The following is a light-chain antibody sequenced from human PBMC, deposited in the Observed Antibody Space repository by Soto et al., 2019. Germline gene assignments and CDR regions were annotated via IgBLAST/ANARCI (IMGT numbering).Light chain of an antibody. CDR2: AAS. J-gene: IGKJ3*01. CDR3: QKYSSVPV. CDR1: QGIRNI. V-gene: IGKV1-27*01. Sequence: DIQMTQSPTSLSASVGDRATITCRASQGIRNIVAWYQQKPGKAPKLLIYAASTLQSGVPSRFSGSGSGTDFTLTINSLQPEDVETYSCQKYSSVPVFGPGTKVEIK.